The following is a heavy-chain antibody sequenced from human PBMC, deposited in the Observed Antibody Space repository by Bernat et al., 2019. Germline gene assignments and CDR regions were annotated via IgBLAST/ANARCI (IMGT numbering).Heavy chain of an antibody. Sequence: EVQLVESGGGLIQPGGSLRLSCAASGCTVSTSYMSWVRQAPGKGLEWVSIIYTNGNTYYADSVRGRFTISRDNSKNTLYLELNSLGAEDTAVYYCAKGAAILTGYSDYWGQGSLVTVSS. V-gene: IGHV3-53*01. CDR3: AKGAAILTGYSDY. D-gene: IGHD3-9*01. CDR2: IYTNGNT. CDR1: GCTVSTSY. J-gene: IGHJ4*02.